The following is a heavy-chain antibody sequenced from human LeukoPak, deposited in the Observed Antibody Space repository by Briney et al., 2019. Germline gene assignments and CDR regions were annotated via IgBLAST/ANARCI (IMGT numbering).Heavy chain of an antibody. CDR3: ARDSAVAANDY. D-gene: IGHD6-19*01. V-gene: IGHV3-7*01. Sequence: PGGSLRLSCAASGFTFSSYWMSWVRQAPGKGLEWVANIKQDGSETYYVDSVKGRFTISRDNAKNSLYLQMNSLRAEDTAVYYCARDSAVAANDYWGQGTLVTVSS. CDR1: GFTFSSYW. J-gene: IGHJ4*02. CDR2: IKQDGSET.